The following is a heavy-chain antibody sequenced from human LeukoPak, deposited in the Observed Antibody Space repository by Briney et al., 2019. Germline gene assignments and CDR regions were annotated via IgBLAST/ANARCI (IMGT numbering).Heavy chain of an antibody. CDR3: ARDLWCGADCYGTFDI. Sequence: PGGSLRLSCAASGFTFSSYGMHWVRQAPGKGLVWVSRINSDGSDTTYADSVKGRFTISRDNSKNTLYLQMNSLRAEDTAVYYCARDLWCGADCYGTFDIWGQGTMVSVSS. D-gene: IGHD2-21*02. CDR1: GFTFSSYG. V-gene: IGHV3-74*01. J-gene: IGHJ3*02. CDR2: INSDGSDT.